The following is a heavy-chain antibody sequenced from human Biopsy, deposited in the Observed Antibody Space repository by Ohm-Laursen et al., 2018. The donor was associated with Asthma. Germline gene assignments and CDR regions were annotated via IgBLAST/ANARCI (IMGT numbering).Heavy chain of an antibody. CDR2: ISPIFGSS. Sequence: GASVKVSCKVSGGMFGNYAISWVRQAPGLGLEWMGGISPIFGSSNYAQRFQGRVTITADIFTRTVYMELSSLRSEDSAVYYCAREVSTVDYGYYYFAMDVWGQGTTVTVSS. D-gene: IGHD4-17*01. J-gene: IGHJ6*02. CDR1: GGMFGNYA. V-gene: IGHV1-69*06. CDR3: AREVSTVDYGYYYFAMDV.